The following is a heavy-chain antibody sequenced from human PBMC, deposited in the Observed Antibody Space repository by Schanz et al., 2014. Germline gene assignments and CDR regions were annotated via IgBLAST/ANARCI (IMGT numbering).Heavy chain of an antibody. CDR2: ISGSGGST. CDR3: AKSLESCPGGRCTRGYFDY. CDR1: GFTFSSYA. V-gene: IGHV3-23*04. J-gene: IGHJ4*02. Sequence: VQLVESGGGLVKPGGSLRLSCAASGFTFSSYAMSWVRQAPGKGLEWVSAISGSGGSTYYADSVKGRFTISRDNCKGALYLQMSSLRAEDTAMYYCAKSLESCPGGRCTRGYFDYWGQGTLVSVSS. D-gene: IGHD2-8*02.